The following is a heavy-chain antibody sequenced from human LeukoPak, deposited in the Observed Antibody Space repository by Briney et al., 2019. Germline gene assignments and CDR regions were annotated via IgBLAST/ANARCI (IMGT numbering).Heavy chain of an antibody. CDR1: GGSISSGGYS. J-gene: IGHJ4*02. Sequence: SETLSLTCAVSGGSISSGGYSWSWIRQPPGKGLEWIGYIYHSGSTYYNPSLKSRVTISVDRSKNQFSLKLSSVTAADTAVYYCARHESTMVRGVIPYYFDYWGQGTLVTVSS. CDR3: ARHESTMVRGVIPYYFDY. V-gene: IGHV4-30-2*01. CDR2: IYHSGST. D-gene: IGHD3-10*01.